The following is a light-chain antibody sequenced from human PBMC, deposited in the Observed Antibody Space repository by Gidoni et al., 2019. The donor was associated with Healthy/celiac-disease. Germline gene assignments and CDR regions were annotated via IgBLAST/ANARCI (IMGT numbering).Light chain of an antibody. CDR1: QSISSY. Sequence: DIQMPQSPSSLSASVGDRVTITCRASQSISSYLNWYQQKPGKAPKLLIHAASSLQSGVPSRFSGSGSGTDFTLTISSLQPEDFATYYCQQSYSTPYTFGQGTKLEIK. CDR3: QQSYSTPYT. V-gene: IGKV1-39*01. J-gene: IGKJ2*01. CDR2: AAS.